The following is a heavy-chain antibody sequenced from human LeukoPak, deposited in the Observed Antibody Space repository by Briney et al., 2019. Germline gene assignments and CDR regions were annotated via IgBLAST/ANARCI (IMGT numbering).Heavy chain of an antibody. V-gene: IGHV4-59*01. CDR2: IYYSGST. J-gene: IGHJ5*02. D-gene: IGHD6-6*01. Sequence: PSETLSLTCTVSGGSISSYYWGSIRQHRGKGLEWIGYIYYSGSTNYNPSLNSRVTISVDTSKNQFSLKLSSVTAADTAVYYCARGSSLSWFDPWGQGTLVTVSS. CDR1: GGSISSYY. CDR3: ARGSSLSWFDP.